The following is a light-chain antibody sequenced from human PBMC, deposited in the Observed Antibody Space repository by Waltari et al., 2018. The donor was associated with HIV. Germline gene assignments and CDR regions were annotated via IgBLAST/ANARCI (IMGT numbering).Light chain of an antibody. Sequence: NQLTQSPSFLSASVGDRVTITCRSRQGIATYLAWFQQKPGKAPNLLIYAASTWQRGVPSRFGGSGSGTEFTLTISSLQPEDFATYYCQQLDSYPPAITFGQGTRLEI. J-gene: IGKJ5*01. CDR2: AAS. V-gene: IGKV1-9*01. CDR1: QGIATY. CDR3: QQLDSYPPAIT.